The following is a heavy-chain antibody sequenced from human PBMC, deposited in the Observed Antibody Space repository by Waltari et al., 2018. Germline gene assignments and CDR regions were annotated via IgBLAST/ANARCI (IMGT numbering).Heavy chain of an antibody. CDR1: GYTFTSYD. Sequence: CKASGYTFTSYDINWVRQATGQGLEWMGWMNPNSGNTGYAQKFQGRVTITRNTSISTAYMELSSLRSEDTAVYYCARGSMRWSGYWTLYYYYYGMDVWGQGTTVTVSS. V-gene: IGHV1-8*03. CDR2: MNPNSGNT. D-gene: IGHD3-3*01. J-gene: IGHJ6*02. CDR3: ARGSMRWSGYWTLYYYYYGMDV.